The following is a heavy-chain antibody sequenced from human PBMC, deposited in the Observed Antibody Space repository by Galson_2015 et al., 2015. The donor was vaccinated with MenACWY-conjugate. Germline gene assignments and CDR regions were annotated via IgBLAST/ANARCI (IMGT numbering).Heavy chain of an antibody. J-gene: IGHJ6*02. CDR3: AREGGVAMVRVVIIPSDYGMDV. CDR1: GFTFDDYG. Sequence: SLRLSCAASGFTFDDYGMSWVRQVPGKGLEWVSSINWNGGRTGYPDSVKGRFTISRDNAKNSLYLQMNSLRAEDTALYYCAREGGVAMVRVVIIPSDYGMDVWGQGTTVTVSS. CDR2: INWNGGRT. V-gene: IGHV3-20*04. D-gene: IGHD3-10*01.